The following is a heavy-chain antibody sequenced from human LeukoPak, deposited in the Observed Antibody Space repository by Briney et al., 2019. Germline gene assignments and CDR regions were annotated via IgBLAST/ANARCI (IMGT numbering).Heavy chain of an antibody. J-gene: IGHJ4*02. D-gene: IGHD5-18*01. Sequence: PGGSLRLSCAASGFTFSSYGMSWVRQAPGKGLEWVSAISGSGGSTYYADSVKGRFTITRDNSKNTVHLQMDSLRPEDSAVYYCAKNAGYSYGLYYFDYWGQGTLVTVSS. CDR3: AKNAGYSYGLYYFDY. CDR1: GFTFSSYG. CDR2: ISGSGGST. V-gene: IGHV3-23*01.